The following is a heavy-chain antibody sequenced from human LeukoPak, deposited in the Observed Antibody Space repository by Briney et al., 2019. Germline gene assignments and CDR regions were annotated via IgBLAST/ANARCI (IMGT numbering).Heavy chain of an antibody. V-gene: IGHV1-69*13. J-gene: IGHJ4*02. CDR1: GGTFSSYA. CDR3: ARSMSGYSYGRRFDY. Sequence: GASVKVSCKASGGTFSSYAISWVRQAPGQGLEWMGGIIPIFGTANYAQKFQGRVTITADESRSTAYMELSSLRSEDTAVYYCARSMSGYSYGRRFDYWGQGTLVTVSS. D-gene: IGHD5-18*01. CDR2: IIPIFGTA.